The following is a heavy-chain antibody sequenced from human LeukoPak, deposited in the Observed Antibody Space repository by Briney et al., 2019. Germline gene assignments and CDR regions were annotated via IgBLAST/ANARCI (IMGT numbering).Heavy chain of an antibody. CDR3: ARGLAGGCSGGSCYGY. CDR1: GGSFSGYY. J-gene: IGHJ4*02. Sequence: PSETLSLTCAVYGGSFSGYYWSWIRQPPGKGLEWIGEINHSGSTNYNPSLKSRVTISVDTSKNQFSLKLSSVTAADTAVYYCARGLAGGCSGGSCYGYWGQGTLVTVSS. V-gene: IGHV4-34*01. D-gene: IGHD2-15*01. CDR2: INHSGST.